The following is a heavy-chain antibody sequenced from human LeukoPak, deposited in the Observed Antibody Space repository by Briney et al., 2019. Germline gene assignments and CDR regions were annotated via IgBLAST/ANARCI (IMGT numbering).Heavy chain of an antibody. V-gene: IGHV4-39*01. CDR2: IYYSGST. Sequence: GSLRLSCAASGFTFSSYAMSWVRQPPGKGLEWIGSIYYSGSTYYNLSLKSRVTISVDTSKNQISLKLSSVTAADTAVYYCARLPVSGYYPTYFDYWGQGTLVTVSS. J-gene: IGHJ4*02. D-gene: IGHD3-22*01. CDR3: ARLPVSGYYPTYFDY. CDR1: GFTFSSYA.